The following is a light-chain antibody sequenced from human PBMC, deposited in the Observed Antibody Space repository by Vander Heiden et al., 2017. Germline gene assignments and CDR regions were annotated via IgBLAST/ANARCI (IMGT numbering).Light chain of an antibody. CDR1: QGIRDR. Sequence: DIQMTQSPSSLSASVGDRVTITCRATQGIRDRLAWYQQKPGKAPKRLIYDVSNLQRGVPSRFSGSGFGTEFTLTISSLQPEDFATYYCLQHDTYLFTFGQGTKLEIK. CDR3: LQHDTYLFT. J-gene: IGKJ2*01. V-gene: IGKV1-17*01. CDR2: DVS.